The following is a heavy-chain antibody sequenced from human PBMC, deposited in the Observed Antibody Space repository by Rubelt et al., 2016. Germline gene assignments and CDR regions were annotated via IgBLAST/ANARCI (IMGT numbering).Heavy chain of an antibody. CDR2: ISSSSSYI. J-gene: IGHJ4*02. D-gene: IGHD2-21*01. V-gene: IGHV3-21*01. CDR1: GFTFSTYS. Sequence: EVQLLESGGGLVQPGGSLRLSCAASGFTFSTYSMSWVRQAPGKGLEWVSSISSSSSYIYYADSLKGRFTISRDNAKNSLYLQMNSLRAEDTAVYYCARALAGIKGPIDYWSQGTLVTVSS. CDR3: ARALAGIKGPIDY.